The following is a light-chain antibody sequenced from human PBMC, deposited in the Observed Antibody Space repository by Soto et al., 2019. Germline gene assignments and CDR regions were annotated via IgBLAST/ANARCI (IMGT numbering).Light chain of an antibody. CDR2: DAS. CDR1: QDINNY. V-gene: IGKV1-33*01. J-gene: IGKJ2*01. Sequence: DIQMTQSPSSLSASVGDRVTIACQASQDINNYLHWYQQKPGKAPKLLIYDASNLETGVASRFSGSGSGTDFTFTISSLQPEDIATYYCQQYHTLPYTFGQGTKLEIK. CDR3: QQYHTLPYT.